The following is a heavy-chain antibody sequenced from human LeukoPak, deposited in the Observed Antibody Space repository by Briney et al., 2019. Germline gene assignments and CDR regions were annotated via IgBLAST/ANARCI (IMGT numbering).Heavy chain of an antibody. CDR3: ARDRGYSYGYYYYYGMDV. J-gene: IGHJ6*02. V-gene: IGHV4-59*01. CDR1: GGSISSYY. CDR2: IYYSGST. D-gene: IGHD5-18*01. Sequence: PSETLSLTCTVSGGSISSYYWSWIRQPPGKGLEWIGYIYYSGSTNYNPSLKSRVTISVGTSKNQFSLKLSSVTAADTAVYYCARDRGYSYGYYYYYGMDVWGQGTTVTVSS.